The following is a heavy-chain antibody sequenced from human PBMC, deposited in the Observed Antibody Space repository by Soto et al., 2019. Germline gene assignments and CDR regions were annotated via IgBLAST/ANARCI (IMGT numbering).Heavy chain of an antibody. CDR2: IYHSGST. CDR3: ARGRPDGARLDP. D-gene: IGHD6-6*01. CDR1: GGSISSGDYY. V-gene: IGHV4-30-4*01. J-gene: IGHJ5*02. Sequence: QVQLQESGPGLVKPSQTLSLTCTVSGGSISSGDYYWSWIRQPPGKGLEWIGYIYHSGSTYYNPSLKSRFTISVNTPTIQSSLKPSSVTAADTAVYDCARGRPDGARLDPWGQGSMVTVSS.